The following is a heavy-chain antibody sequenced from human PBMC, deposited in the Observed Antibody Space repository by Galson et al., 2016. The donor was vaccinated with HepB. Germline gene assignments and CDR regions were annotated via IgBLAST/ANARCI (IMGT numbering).Heavy chain of an antibody. CDR3: AKGWGGGYRDCEWNFDS. D-gene: IGHD5-12*01. J-gene: IGHJ4*02. CDR1: GFTFSAYA. V-gene: IGHV3-23*01. Sequence: LRLSCAASGFTFSAYAMSWVRQAPGKGLEWVSTVSGGIAYADSVKGRFTISRDNSNNRLYLQMRSLRAEDTAVYYCAKGWGGGYRDCEWNFDSWGQGTLVTVSS. CDR2: VSGGIA.